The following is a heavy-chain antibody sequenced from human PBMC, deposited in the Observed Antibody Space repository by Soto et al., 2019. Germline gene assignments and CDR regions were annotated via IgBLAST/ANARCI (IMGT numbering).Heavy chain of an antibody. V-gene: IGHV4-34*01. CDR2: GNQLVTS. J-gene: IGHJ6*02. CDR1: GGSFSGYY. CDR3: ASSSLLRSGDLFHGLDV. D-gene: IGHD3-10*01. Sequence: AEPLSLTCAVHGGSFSGYYWYWIRQPPVNGLEFIGEGNQLVTSNYNPSLKSRAIIAVDASKSEVGFKLSGVTAEETALYFCASSSLLRSGDLFHGLDVWGQGTTVT.